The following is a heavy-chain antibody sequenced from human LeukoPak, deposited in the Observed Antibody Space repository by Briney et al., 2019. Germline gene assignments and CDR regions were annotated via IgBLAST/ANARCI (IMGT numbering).Heavy chain of an antibody. CDR1: GFTFSSYW. J-gene: IGHJ3*02. CDR2: IKQDGSEK. V-gene: IGHV3-7*01. Sequence: GWSLRLSCAASGFTFSSYWMSWVLQAPGKGLEWVANIKQDGSEKYYVDSVKGRFTISRDNAKNSLYLQMNSLRAEDTAVYYCARDGEYSSSSAAFDIWGQGTMVTVSS. CDR3: ARDGEYSSSSAAFDI. D-gene: IGHD6-6*01.